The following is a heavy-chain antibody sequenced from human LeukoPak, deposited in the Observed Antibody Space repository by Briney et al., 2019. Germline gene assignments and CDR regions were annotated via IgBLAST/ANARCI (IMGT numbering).Heavy chain of an antibody. V-gene: IGHV3-21*01. CDR2: ISGSSTYI. J-gene: IGHJ4*02. CDR3: AREVGATDDY. Sequence: PGGSLRLSCAASGFTFSSYNMNWVRQAPGKGLEWVSSISGSSTYIYYADSVRGRFTISRDNAKNSLLLHMNSLRAEDTAVYYCAREVGATDDYWGQGTLVTVSS. D-gene: IGHD1-26*01. CDR1: GFTFSSYN.